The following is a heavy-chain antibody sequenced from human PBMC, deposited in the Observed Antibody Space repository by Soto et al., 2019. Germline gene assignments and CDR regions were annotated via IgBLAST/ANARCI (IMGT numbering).Heavy chain of an antibody. CDR1: GGTFSSYT. D-gene: IGHD6-19*01. Sequence: QVQLVQSGAEVKKPGSSVKVSCKASGGTFSSYTISWVRQAPGQGLEWMGRIIPILGIANYAQKFQGRVTITADKSTSTAYMELSSLRSEDTAVYYCARDRGIAVAGRLREEDYYYYGMDVWGQGTTVTVSS. CDR3: ARDRGIAVAGRLREEDYYYYGMDV. J-gene: IGHJ6*02. CDR2: IIPILGIA. V-gene: IGHV1-69*08.